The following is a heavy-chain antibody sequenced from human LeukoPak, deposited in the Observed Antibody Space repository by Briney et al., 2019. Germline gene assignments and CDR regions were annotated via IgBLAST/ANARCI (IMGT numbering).Heavy chain of an antibody. Sequence: GGSLRLSCAASGFTFSNSAMSWVRQAPGKGLEWVSTLSGSGITTYYADSVKGRFTISRDNSKNTLYLQMNSLRAEDTAVYCCAKGIYSSGWSYFDYWGHETLVTVSS. J-gene: IGHJ4*01. CDR3: AKGIYSSGWSYFDY. CDR1: GFTFSNSA. CDR2: LSGSGITT. V-gene: IGHV3-23*01. D-gene: IGHD6-19*01.